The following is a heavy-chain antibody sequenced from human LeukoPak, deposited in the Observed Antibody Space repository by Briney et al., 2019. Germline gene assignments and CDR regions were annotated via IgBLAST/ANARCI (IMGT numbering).Heavy chain of an antibody. CDR1: GYRFTSYW. Sequence: GESLKISFKGSGYRFTSYWIGWGRPMPGKGLGWMGIIYPGDSDTRYSPSFQGQVTISADKSISTAYLQWSSLKASDTAMYYCARRLDSSGYSTFDYWGQGTLVTVSS. D-gene: IGHD3-22*01. V-gene: IGHV5-51*01. CDR3: ARRLDSSGYSTFDY. J-gene: IGHJ4*02. CDR2: IYPGDSDT.